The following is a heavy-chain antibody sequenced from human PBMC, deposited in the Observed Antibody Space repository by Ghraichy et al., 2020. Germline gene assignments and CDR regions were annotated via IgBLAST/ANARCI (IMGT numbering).Heavy chain of an antibody. D-gene: IGHD3-10*01. CDR1: GYTFTSYD. Sequence: VSVKVSCKASGYTFTSYDINWVRQANGQGLEWMGWMSADSGNAGYVQKFQGRVFMTRDTSITTAYMELDSLESDDTAVYYCARARSGTVHLDYWGQGTLITVSS. CDR3: ARARSGTVHLDY. V-gene: IGHV1-8*01. J-gene: IGHJ4*02. CDR2: MSADSGNA.